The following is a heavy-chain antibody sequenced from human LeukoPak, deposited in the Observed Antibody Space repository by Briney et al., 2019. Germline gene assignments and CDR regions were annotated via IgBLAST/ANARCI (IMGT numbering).Heavy chain of an antibody. CDR2: IRYDGSNK. V-gene: IGHV3-30*02. CDR3: AKGGLTAMAPKGAFDI. J-gene: IGHJ3*02. Sequence: GGSLRLSCAASGFTFSSYGMHWVRQAPGKGLEWVAFIRYDGSNKYYADSVKGRFTISRDNSKNTLYLQMNSLRAEDTAVYYCAKGGLTAMAPKGAFDIWGQGTMATVSS. D-gene: IGHD5-18*01. CDR1: GFTFSSYG.